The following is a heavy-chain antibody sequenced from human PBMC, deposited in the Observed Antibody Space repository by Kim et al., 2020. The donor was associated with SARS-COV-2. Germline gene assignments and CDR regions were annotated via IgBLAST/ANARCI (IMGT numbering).Heavy chain of an antibody. CDR3: ARDYGMDV. V-gene: IGHV4-34*01. CDR2: SGST. J-gene: IGHJ6*02. Sequence: SGSTNYNPSLKSRVTISVDTSKNQFSLKLSSVTAADTAVYYCARDYGMDVWGQGTTVTVSS.